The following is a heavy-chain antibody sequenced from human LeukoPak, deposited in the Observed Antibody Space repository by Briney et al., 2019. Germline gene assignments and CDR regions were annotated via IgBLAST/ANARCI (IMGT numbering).Heavy chain of an antibody. J-gene: IGHJ6*03. CDR3: ARAGYYYGSGSHHYYMDV. V-gene: IGHV5-51*01. CDR1: GYSFTSYW. CDR2: IYPGDSDT. Sequence: GESLKISCKGSGYSFTSYWIGWVRQMPGKGLEWMGIIYPGDSDTRYSPSFQGQVTISADKSISTAYLQWSSLRASDTAMYYCARAGYYYGSGSHHYYMDVWGKGTTVTISS. D-gene: IGHD3-10*01.